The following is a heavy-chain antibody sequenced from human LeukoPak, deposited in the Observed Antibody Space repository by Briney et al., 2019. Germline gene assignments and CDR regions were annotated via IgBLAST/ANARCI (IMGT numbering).Heavy chain of an antibody. CDR3: AYGDWGYFQH. D-gene: IGHD4-17*01. Sequence: ASVTVSCKASGYAFTSYGISWVRQAPGQGLEWMGWISAYNGNTNYAQKLQGRVTMTTDTSTSTADLLLMRRRSADVSVDYCAYGDWGYFQHGGQGTLVPSSS. V-gene: IGHV1-18*03. CDR2: ISAYNGNT. CDR1: GYAFTSYG. J-gene: IGHJ1*01.